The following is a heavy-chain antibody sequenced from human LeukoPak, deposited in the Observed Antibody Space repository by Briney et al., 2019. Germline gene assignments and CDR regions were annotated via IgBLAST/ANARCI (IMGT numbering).Heavy chain of an antibody. J-gene: IGHJ4*02. Sequence: GGSLRLSCAASGFTFSSYGISWLRQAPGKGLEWVSHITGSGEISRYADSVQGRFTISRDNAKNSLYLQMNSLRAEDTAVYYCARENAVATGAFDYWGRGTLVTVSS. CDR3: ARENAVATGAFDY. V-gene: IGHV3-48*01. D-gene: IGHD5-12*01. CDR1: GFTFSSYG. CDR2: ITGSGEIS.